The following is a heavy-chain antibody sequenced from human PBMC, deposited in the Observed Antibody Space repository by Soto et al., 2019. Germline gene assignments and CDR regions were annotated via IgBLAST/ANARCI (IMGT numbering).Heavy chain of an antibody. D-gene: IGHD3-22*01. CDR2: ISSSSSTI. J-gene: IGHJ4*02. CDR1: GFTFSSYS. CDR3: ARGYYYDSSGYDY. Sequence: GGSLRLSCAASGFTFSSYSMNWVRQAPGKGLEWVSYISSSSSTIYYAASVKGRFTISRDNAKNSLYLQMNSLRAEDTAVYYCARGYYYDSSGYDYWGQGTLVTVSS. V-gene: IGHV3-48*04.